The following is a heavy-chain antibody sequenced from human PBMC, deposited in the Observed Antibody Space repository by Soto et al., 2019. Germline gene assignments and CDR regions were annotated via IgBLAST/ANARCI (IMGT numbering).Heavy chain of an antibody. D-gene: IGHD3-22*01. CDR2: INAGNGNT. CDR3: ARVLDYYDSSGYYPDY. Sequence: ASVKVSCKASGYTFTSYAMHWVRQAPRQRLEWMGWINAGNGNTKYSQKFQGRVTITRDTSASTAYMELSSLRSEDTAVYYCARVLDYYDSSGYYPDYWGQGTLVTVSS. V-gene: IGHV1-3*01. J-gene: IGHJ4*02. CDR1: GYTFTSYA.